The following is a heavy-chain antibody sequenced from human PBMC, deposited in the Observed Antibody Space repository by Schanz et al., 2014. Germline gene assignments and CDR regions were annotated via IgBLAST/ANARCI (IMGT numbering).Heavy chain of an antibody. Sequence: QVQLQESGPGLVKPSQTLSLTCIVSGGSISSGTYYWSWLRQPAGKGLEWIGRIYTSGSTNYNPSLKSRVTKARDPSKNQFSLKRSSWPAADTAVYYCAREPLSGYNWFDPWGQGSLVTVSS. V-gene: IGHV4-61*02. D-gene: IGHD6-25*01. CDR3: AREPLSGYNWFDP. CDR1: GGSISSGTYY. J-gene: IGHJ5*02. CDR2: IYTSGST.